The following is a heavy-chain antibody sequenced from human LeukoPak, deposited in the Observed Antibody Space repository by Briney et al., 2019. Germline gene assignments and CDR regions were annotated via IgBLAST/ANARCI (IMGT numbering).Heavy chain of an antibody. CDR3: AKSPRSIAVVDY. D-gene: IGHD6-19*01. V-gene: IGHV3-30*02. CDR2: IRYDGSNK. J-gene: IGHJ4*02. CDR1: GFTFSSYG. Sequence: GGSLRLSCAASGFTFSSYGMHWVRQAQGKGLEWVAFIRYDGSNKYYADSVKGRFTISRDNSKNTLYLQMNSLRAEDTAVYYCAKSPRSIAVVDYWGQGTLVTVSS.